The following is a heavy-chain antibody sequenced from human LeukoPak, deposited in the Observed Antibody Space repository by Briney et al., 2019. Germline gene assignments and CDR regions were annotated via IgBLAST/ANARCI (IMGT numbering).Heavy chain of an antibody. J-gene: IGHJ6*03. CDR2: ISSSGSTI. Sequence: GGSLRLSCAASGFTFSSYEMNWVRQAPGKGLEWVSYISSSGSTIYYADSVKGRFTISRDNAKNSLYLQMNSLRAEDTAVYYCARDSARYFDRLFPRDRPHMDVWGKGTTVTISS. D-gene: IGHD3-9*01. V-gene: IGHV3-48*03. CDR1: GFTFSSYE. CDR3: ARDSARYFDRLFPRDRPHMDV.